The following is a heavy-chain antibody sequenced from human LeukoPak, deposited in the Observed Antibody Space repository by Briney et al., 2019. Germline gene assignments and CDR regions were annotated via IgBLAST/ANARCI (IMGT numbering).Heavy chain of an antibody. CDR2: IYYSGST. CDR3: TRGQDAFKTGY. J-gene: IGHJ4*02. Sequence: SETLSLTCTVSGGSISSYYCSWIRQPPGKGLEWIGYIYYSGSTTYNPSLKSRVTMSLDTSQNQFSLKLTSVTAADTAIYYCTRGQDAFKTGYWGQGTLVTVSS. CDR1: GGSISSYY. D-gene: IGHD5-24*01. V-gene: IGHV4-59*12.